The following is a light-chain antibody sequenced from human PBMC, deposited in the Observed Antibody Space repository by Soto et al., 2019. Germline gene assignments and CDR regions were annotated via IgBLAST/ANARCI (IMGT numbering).Light chain of an antibody. Sequence: EIVLTQSPGTLSLSPGERATLSCRASQSISSSFLAWYQQRPGQSPRLIIYGASSRATGIPDRFSGSGSGTDFTLTISRLDLEDSAFYYCQQYHNLWTFGQGTKVDI. V-gene: IGKV3-20*01. CDR3: QQYHNLWT. CDR1: QSISSSF. J-gene: IGKJ1*01. CDR2: GAS.